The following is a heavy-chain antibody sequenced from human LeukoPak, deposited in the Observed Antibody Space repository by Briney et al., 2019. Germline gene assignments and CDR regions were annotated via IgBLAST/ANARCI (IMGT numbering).Heavy chain of an antibody. V-gene: IGHV5-51*01. D-gene: IGHD3-10*01. CDR2: IYPGDSDT. CDR3: ARHSALDTMVRGVYYGMDV. J-gene: IGHJ6*02. Sequence: GESLKISCKGPGYSFTSYGIGWVRQMPGKGLEWMGIIYPGDSDTRYSPSFQGQVTISADKSISTAYLQWSSLKASDTAMCYCARHSALDTMVRGVYYGMDVWGQGTTVTVSS. CDR1: GYSFTSYG.